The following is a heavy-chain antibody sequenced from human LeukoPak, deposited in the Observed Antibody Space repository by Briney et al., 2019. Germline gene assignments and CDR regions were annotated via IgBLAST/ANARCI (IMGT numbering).Heavy chain of an antibody. CDR3: ATAGHTRVDKRRVYHSVLKYGLDV. J-gene: IGHJ6*02. V-gene: IGHV3-15*01. CDR1: GSSVSNAW. Sequence: GGSLRLSCATSGSSVSNAWMTWVRQAPGKGLEWVGRIKSKIAGGTTDYAAPVKGRFTISRDDSKNTLYLQMNSLKTEDTGVYYCATAGHTRVDKRRVYHSVLKYGLDVWGQGTSVIVSS. CDR2: IKSKIAGGTT. D-gene: IGHD6-13*01.